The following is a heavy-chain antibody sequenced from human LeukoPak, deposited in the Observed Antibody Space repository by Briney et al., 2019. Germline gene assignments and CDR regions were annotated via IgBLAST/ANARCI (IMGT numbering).Heavy chain of an antibody. Sequence: GGSLRLSCAASGFTVSSNYMSWVRQAPGKGLEWVSVIYSGGSTYYADSVKGRFTISRDNAKNSLYLQMNSLRAEDTAVYYCAREGMTVTTFDYWGQGTLVTVSS. J-gene: IGHJ4*02. CDR2: IYSGGST. CDR3: AREGMTVTTFDY. V-gene: IGHV3-53*01. D-gene: IGHD4-17*01. CDR1: GFTVSSNY.